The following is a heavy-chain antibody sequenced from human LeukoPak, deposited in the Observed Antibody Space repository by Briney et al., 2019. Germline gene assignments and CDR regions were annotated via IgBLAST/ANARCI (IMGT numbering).Heavy chain of an antibody. Sequence: ASVKVSCEASGYTFTGYYMHWVRQAPGQGLEWMGIINPSGGSTSYAQKFRGRVTMTRDTSTSTVYMELSSLRSEDTAVYYCASSQPSAEEYSSSSREFDYWGQGTLVTVSS. J-gene: IGHJ4*02. V-gene: IGHV1-46*01. CDR1: GYTFTGYY. D-gene: IGHD6-6*01. CDR2: INPSGGST. CDR3: ASSQPSAEEYSSSSREFDY.